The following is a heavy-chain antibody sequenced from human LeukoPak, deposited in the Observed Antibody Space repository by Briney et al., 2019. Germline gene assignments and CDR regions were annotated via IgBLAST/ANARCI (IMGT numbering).Heavy chain of an antibody. CDR3: ASGTTVSSSAAASFDY. D-gene: IGHD6-13*01. CDR1: GGTFSCYT. V-gene: IGHV1-69*02. Sequence: SVKVSCKASGGTFSCYTISWVRQAPGQGLEWMGRIIPILGIANYAQKFQGRVTITADKSTSTAYMELSSLRSEDTAVYYCASGTTVSSSAAASFDYWGQGTLVTVSS. J-gene: IGHJ4*02. CDR2: IIPILGIA.